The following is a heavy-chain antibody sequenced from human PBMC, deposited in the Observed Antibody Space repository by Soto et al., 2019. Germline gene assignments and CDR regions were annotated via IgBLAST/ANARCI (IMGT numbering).Heavy chain of an antibody. CDR2: INPSGGST. V-gene: IGHV1-46*01. Sequence: RXSVKVACTASGYPFTSYYMHWVRQAPGQGLEWMGIINPSGGSTSYAQKFQGRVTMTRDTSTSTVYMELSSLRSEDTAVYYCARHYYYYGMDVWGQGTTVTVSS. J-gene: IGHJ6*02. CDR1: GYPFTSYY. CDR3: ARHYYYYGMDV.